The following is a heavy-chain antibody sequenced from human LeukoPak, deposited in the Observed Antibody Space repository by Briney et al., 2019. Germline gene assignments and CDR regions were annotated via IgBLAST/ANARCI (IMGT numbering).Heavy chain of an antibody. V-gene: IGHV1-3*01. D-gene: IGHD6-19*01. CDR2: INAGNGNT. CDR1: GYTFTSYA. CDR3: ARDARDMKYSSGWYGVGYFDY. J-gene: IGHJ4*02. Sequence: ASVKVSCKASGYTFTSYAMHWVRQAPGQRLEWMGWINAGNGNTRYSQKFRGRVTITRDTSASTAHMELSSLRSEDTAVYYCARDARDMKYSSGWYGVGYFDYWGQGTLVTVSS.